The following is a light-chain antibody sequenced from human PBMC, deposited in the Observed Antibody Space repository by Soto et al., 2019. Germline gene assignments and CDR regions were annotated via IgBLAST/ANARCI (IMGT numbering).Light chain of an antibody. Sequence: QSVLTQPPSASGTPGQRVTISCSGSSSNIGSNYEYCYQQLPGTAPKLLFYRNNQRPSGVPDRFSGSKSGTSASLAISGLRSEDEADYYCAAWDDSLSGPVFGGGTKLTVL. CDR1: SSNIGSNY. V-gene: IGLV1-47*01. CDR3: AAWDDSLSGPV. CDR2: RNN. J-gene: IGLJ2*01.